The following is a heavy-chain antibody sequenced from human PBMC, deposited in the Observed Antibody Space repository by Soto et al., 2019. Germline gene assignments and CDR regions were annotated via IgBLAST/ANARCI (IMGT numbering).Heavy chain of an antibody. CDR2: ISWNSGSI. CDR3: AKDRYSSISDVQH. V-gene: IGHV3-9*01. CDR1: GFTFDDYA. Sequence: EVPLVESGGGLVQPGRSLRLSCAASGFTFDDYAMHWVRQAPGKGLEWVSGISWNSGSIDYADSVKGRFTMSRDNAKNSLYLQMNSLRAEDTALYYCAKDRYSSISDVQHWGQGTLVTVS. J-gene: IGHJ1*01. D-gene: IGHD6-13*01.